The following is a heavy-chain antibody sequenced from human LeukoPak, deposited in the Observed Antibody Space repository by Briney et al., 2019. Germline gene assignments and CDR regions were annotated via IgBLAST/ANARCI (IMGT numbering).Heavy chain of an antibody. Sequence: ALVKVSCKVSGYTLTELSMHWVRQAPGKGLEGMGGFDPEDDETIYVQKFQGRVTMTEDTSTDTAYMELSSLRSEDTAVYYCATSAAGTPFDYWGQGTLVTVSS. V-gene: IGHV1-24*01. CDR3: ATSAAGTPFDY. J-gene: IGHJ4*02. CDR2: FDPEDDET. D-gene: IGHD6-13*01. CDR1: GYTLTELS.